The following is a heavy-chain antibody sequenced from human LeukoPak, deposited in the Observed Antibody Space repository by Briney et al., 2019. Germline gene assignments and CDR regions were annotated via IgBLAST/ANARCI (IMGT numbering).Heavy chain of an antibody. CDR1: GGSISSGGYS. CDR3: ARGDSGYQDAFDI. D-gene: IGHD3-22*01. V-gene: IGHV4-30-2*01. Sequence: SQTLSLTCAVSGGSISSGGYSWSWIRQPPGKGLEWIGYIYHSGSTYYNPSLKSRVTISVDRSKNQFSLKLSSVTAADTAVYYCARGDSGYQDAFDIWGQGTMVTVSS. CDR2: IYHSGST. J-gene: IGHJ3*02.